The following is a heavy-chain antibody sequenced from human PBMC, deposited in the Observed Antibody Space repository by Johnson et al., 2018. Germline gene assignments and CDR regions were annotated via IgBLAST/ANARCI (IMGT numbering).Heavy chain of an antibody. J-gene: IGHJ6*02. CDR2: TRNKANRYTT. CDR1: GFTFSDHY. CDR3: ARGRVGHKIMDV. D-gene: IGHD2-21*01. V-gene: IGHV3-72*01. Sequence: VQLVQSGGGLVQPGGSLRLSCAASGFTFSDHYMDWVRQAPGKGLEWVGRTRNKANRYTTEYAASVKGRFTISRDDSKNSLYLQMNSLKTEDTAVYYCARGRVGHKIMDVWGQGTTVTVSS.